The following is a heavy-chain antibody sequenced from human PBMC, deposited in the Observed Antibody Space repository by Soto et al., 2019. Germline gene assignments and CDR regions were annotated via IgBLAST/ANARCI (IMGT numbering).Heavy chain of an antibody. CDR2: ISGSGGST. D-gene: IGHD3-10*01. Sequence: GGSLRLSCAASGFTFSSYAMSWVRQAPGKGLEWVSAISGSGGSTYYADSVKGRFTISRDNSKNTLYLQMNSLRAEDTAVYYCAKDLWFGELLRGLDYWGQGTLVTVSS. V-gene: IGHV3-23*01. J-gene: IGHJ4*02. CDR3: AKDLWFGELLRGLDY. CDR1: GFTFSSYA.